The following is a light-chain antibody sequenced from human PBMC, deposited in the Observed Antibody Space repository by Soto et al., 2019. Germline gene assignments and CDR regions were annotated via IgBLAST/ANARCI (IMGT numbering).Light chain of an antibody. CDR2: AAS. CDR3: QQLNEYPTAT. Sequence: DIQMTQSPSTLPASVGDRVTITCRASQSIINLLAWYQQKPGKAPKLLIYAASTLQSGVPSRFSGSGSGTEFTLTISSLQPEDFATYYCQQLNEYPTATFGGGTKVDIK. J-gene: IGKJ4*01. CDR1: QSIINL. V-gene: IGKV1-5*01.